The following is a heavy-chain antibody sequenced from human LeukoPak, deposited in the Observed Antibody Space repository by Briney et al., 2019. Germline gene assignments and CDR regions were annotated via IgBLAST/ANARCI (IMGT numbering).Heavy chain of an antibody. CDR2: IRYDGSNK. Sequence: VWSLTLSCPQSGFTLSSYGLHRVRLAPGKGLEWVAFIRYDGSNKYYADSVKGRFTISRDNSKNTLYLQMNSLRAEDTAVYYCAKDIVGAASWFDPWGQGTLVTVSS. CDR1: GFTLSSYG. D-gene: IGHD1-26*01. V-gene: IGHV3-30*02. CDR3: AKDIVGAASWFDP. J-gene: IGHJ5*02.